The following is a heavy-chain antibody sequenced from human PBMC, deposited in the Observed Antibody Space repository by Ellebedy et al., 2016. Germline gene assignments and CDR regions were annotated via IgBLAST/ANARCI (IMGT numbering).Heavy chain of an antibody. V-gene: IGHV4-39*01. CDR1: GGSISSSNYY. CDR3: ARLGYCSSTSCLTRYYYYMDV. CDR2: IYYSGST. D-gene: IGHD2-2*01. Sequence: SETLSLTXTVSGGSISSSNYYWGWIRQPPGKGLEWIGSIYYSGSTYYNPSLKSRVTTSVDTSKNQFSLKLSSVTAADTAVYYCARLGYCSSTSCLTRYYYYMDVWGKGTTVTVSS. J-gene: IGHJ6*03.